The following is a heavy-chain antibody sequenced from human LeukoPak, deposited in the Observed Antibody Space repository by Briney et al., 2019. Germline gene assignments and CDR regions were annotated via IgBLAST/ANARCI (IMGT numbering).Heavy chain of an antibody. Sequence: GGSLRLSCAASGFTFSSYGMHWVRQAPGKGLEWVAVIWYDGSNKYYADSVKGRFTISRDNSKNTLYLQMNSLRSDDTAVYYCARDLAAAAGIGMGNYYYYGMDVWGQGTTVTVSS. CDR3: ARDLAAAAGIGMGNYYYYGMDV. J-gene: IGHJ6*02. CDR1: GFTFSSYG. CDR2: IWYDGSNK. V-gene: IGHV3-33*01. D-gene: IGHD6-13*01.